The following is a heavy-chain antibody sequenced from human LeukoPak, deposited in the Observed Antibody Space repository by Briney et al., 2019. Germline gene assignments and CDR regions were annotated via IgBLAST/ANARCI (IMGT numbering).Heavy chain of an antibody. Sequence: ASVKVSCKASGYSFIGYFIHWVRQAPGQGLEWMGWIHTNSGETHYAQKFQGRFTMTKDTSIKTAYMELSSLRSDDTAIYYCARFWHCGFSTCWAVNGFDYWGQGTEVTVSP. CDR2: IHTNSGET. V-gene: IGHV1-2*02. J-gene: IGHJ3*01. CDR1: GYSFIGYF. CDR3: ARFWHCGFSTCWAVNGFDY. D-gene: IGHD2-21*01.